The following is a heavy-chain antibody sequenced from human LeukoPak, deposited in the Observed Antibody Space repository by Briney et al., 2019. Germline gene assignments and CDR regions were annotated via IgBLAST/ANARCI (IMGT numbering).Heavy chain of an antibody. CDR1: GGSCDDYY. J-gene: IGHJ5*02. Sequence: SETLSLTCAVYGGSCDDYYCSWIRQPPGKGLEWIGEVHPHGVFYYNSSLVSRVTISIDTSKTQFSLRLISVTATDTAFYYCARGRDRSKAGDLWGQGSLVTVSS. CDR2: VHPHGVF. V-gene: IGHV4-34*01. CDR3: ARGRDRSKAGDL.